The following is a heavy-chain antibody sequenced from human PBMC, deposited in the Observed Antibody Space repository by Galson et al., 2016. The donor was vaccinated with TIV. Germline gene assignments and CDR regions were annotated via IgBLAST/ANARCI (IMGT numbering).Heavy chain of an antibody. D-gene: IGHD2-15*01. CDR3: SSGVVAHTYYFDGMDV. V-gene: IGHV3-30*02. J-gene: IGHJ6*02. CDR2: IRYDGSRR. CDR1: GFTFSSFG. Sequence: SLRHSCAASGFTFSSFGMHWVRQAPGKGLEWVALIRYDGSRRYYADSVKGRLTISRDDSKNTLYLQMNGLRRDDSAVYYCSSGVVAHTYYFDGMDVWGQGTTITVSS.